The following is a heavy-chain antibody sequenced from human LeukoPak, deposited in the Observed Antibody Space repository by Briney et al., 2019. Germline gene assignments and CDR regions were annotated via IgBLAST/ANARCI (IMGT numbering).Heavy chain of an antibody. CDR2: IYSGGTT. D-gene: IGHD4-11*01. Sequence: GGSLRLSCAASGFTFSSYSMNWVRQAPGKGLEWVSLIYSGGTTYYADYMKGRFTISRDNSKNTLYLQMNSLRAEDTAVYYCARIYNYSLFHYYYYMDVWGKGTTVTISS. CDR1: GFTFSSYS. J-gene: IGHJ6*03. CDR3: ARIYNYSLFHYYYYMDV. V-gene: IGHV3-53*01.